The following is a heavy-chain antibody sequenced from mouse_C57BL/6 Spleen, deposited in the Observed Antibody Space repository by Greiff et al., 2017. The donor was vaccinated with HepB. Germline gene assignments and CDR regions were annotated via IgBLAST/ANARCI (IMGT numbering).Heavy chain of an antibody. Sequence: QVQLKESGAELVRPGTSVKVSCKASGYAFTNYLIEWVKQRPGQGLEWIGVINPGSGGTNYNEKFKGKATLTADKSSSTAYMQLSSLTSEDSAVYFCERERAWYFDVWGTGTTVTVSS. V-gene: IGHV1-54*01. J-gene: IGHJ1*03. CDR2: INPGSGGT. CDR3: ERERAWYFDV. CDR1: GYAFTNYL.